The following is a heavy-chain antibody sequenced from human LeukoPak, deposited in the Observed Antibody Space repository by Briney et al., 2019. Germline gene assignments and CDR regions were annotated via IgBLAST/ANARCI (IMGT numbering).Heavy chain of an antibody. CDR3: AKVIGPMIVVALFDY. CDR1: GFTFSSYA. Sequence: GGSLRLSCAASGFTFSSYAMSWVRQAPGKGLEWVSAISGSGGSTYYADSVKGRFTISRDNSKNTLYLRMNSLRAEDTAVYYCAKVIGPMIVVALFDYWGQGTLVTVSS. CDR2: ISGSGGST. J-gene: IGHJ4*02. D-gene: IGHD3-22*01. V-gene: IGHV3-23*01.